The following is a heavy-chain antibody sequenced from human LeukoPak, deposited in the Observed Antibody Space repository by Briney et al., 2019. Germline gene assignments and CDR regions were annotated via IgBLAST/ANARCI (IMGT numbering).Heavy chain of an antibody. CDR2: ISSSSGTI. D-gene: IGHD6-13*01. CDR1: GFTFSSYS. V-gene: IGHV3-48*04. Sequence: PGGSLRLSCAASGFTFSSYSMNWVRQAPGEGLEWVSYISSSSGTIYYADSVKGRITISRDNAKNSLYLQMNSLRAEDTAVYYCASSIVADGTSPFDYWGQGTLVTVSS. CDR3: ASSIVADGTSPFDY. J-gene: IGHJ4*02.